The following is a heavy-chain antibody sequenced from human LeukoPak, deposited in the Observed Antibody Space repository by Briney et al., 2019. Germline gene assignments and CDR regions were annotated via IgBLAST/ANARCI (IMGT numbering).Heavy chain of an antibody. CDR2: ISSSSTTI. CDR3: ARENYADLFDF. Sequence: GGSLRLSCAASGFTFSNYNMHWVGQAPGKGLDCISYISSSSTTIYTGDSVKGRFTISRDNVKHSLFMQMNSVRAEDTAVYYCARENYADLFDFWGQGTLVTVSS. CDR1: GFTFSNYN. J-gene: IGHJ4*02. D-gene: IGHD4-17*01. V-gene: IGHV3-48*01.